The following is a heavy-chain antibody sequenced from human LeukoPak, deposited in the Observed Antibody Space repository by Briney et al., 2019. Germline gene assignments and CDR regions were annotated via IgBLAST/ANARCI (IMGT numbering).Heavy chain of an antibody. J-gene: IGHJ6*04. CDR2: IIPIFGTA. Sequence: ASVKVSCKASGGTFSSYAISWVRQAPGQRLEWMGGIIPIFGTANYAQKFQGRVTITADKSTSTAYMERSSLRSEDTAVYYCARDQRGSMVRGVIGYYYGMDVWGKGTTVTVSS. CDR1: GGTFSSYA. CDR3: ARDQRGSMVRGVIGYYYGMDV. D-gene: IGHD3-10*01. V-gene: IGHV1-69*06.